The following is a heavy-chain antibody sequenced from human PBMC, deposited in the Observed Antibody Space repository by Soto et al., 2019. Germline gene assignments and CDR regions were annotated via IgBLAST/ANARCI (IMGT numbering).Heavy chain of an antibody. CDR1: GYTFTGYY. Sequence: ASVKVSCKASGYTFTGYYMHWVRQAPGQGLEWMGWINPNSGGTNYAQKFQGWVNMTRDTSISTAYMELSRLRSDDTAVYYCARGSSPYYDILTGFKSPFDYWGQGTRVTVSS. J-gene: IGHJ4*02. D-gene: IGHD3-9*01. V-gene: IGHV1-2*04. CDR3: ARGSSPYYDILTGFKSPFDY. CDR2: INPNSGGT.